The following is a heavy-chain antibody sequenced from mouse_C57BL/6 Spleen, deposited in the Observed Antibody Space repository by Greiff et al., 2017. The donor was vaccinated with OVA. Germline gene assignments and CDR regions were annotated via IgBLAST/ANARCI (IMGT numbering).Heavy chain of an antibody. CDR1: GYTFTSYW. CDR2: IDPSDSYT. CDR3: ARPSGSSSYYAMDY. V-gene: IGHV1-50*01. D-gene: IGHD1-1*01. J-gene: IGHJ4*01. Sequence: QVQLQQSGAELVKPGASVKLSCKASGYTFTSYWMQWVKQRPGQGLEWIGEIDPSDSYTNYNQKFKGKATLTVDTSSSTAYMQLSSLTSEDSAVYYCARPSGSSSYYAMDYWGQGTSVTVSS.